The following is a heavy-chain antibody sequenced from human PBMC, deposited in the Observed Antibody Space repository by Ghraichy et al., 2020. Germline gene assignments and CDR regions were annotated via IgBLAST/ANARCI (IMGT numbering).Heavy chain of an antibody. Sequence: SETLSLTCTVSGGSISSYYWSWIRQPAGKGLEWIGRIYTSGSTNYNPSLKSRVTMSVDTSKNQFSQKLSSVTAADTAVYYCARDSSGYPPGAFDIWGQGTMVTVSS. CDR2: IYTSGST. D-gene: IGHD3-22*01. CDR3: ARDSSGYPPGAFDI. J-gene: IGHJ3*02. V-gene: IGHV4-4*07. CDR1: GGSISSYY.